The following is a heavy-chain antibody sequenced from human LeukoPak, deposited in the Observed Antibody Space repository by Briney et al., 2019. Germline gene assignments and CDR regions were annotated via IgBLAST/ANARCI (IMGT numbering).Heavy chain of an antibody. CDR3: ARGGYSYGQGFDI. Sequence: GGSLRLSCAASGFTFSSYAMSWVRQAPGKGLEWVSAISGSGGSTYYADSVKGRFTISRDNSKNTLYLQMNSLRAGDTAVYYCARGGYSYGQGFDIWGQGTMVTVSS. D-gene: IGHD5-18*01. J-gene: IGHJ3*02. CDR1: GFTFSSYA. CDR2: ISGSGGST. V-gene: IGHV3-23*01.